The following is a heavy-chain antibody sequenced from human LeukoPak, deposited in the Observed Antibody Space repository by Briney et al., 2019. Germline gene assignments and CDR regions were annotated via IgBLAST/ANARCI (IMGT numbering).Heavy chain of an antibody. CDR3: ASYYYGSGTSLGH. CDR2: IKPDSSEK. CDR1: GFTFSSYG. J-gene: IGHJ4*02. D-gene: IGHD3-10*01. Sequence: GGSLRLSCAASGFTFSSYGMHWVRQAPGKGLEWVANIKPDSSEKYYVESVRGRFAISRDNAKNSLYLQMNSLRAEDTAVYYCASYYYGSGTSLGHWGQGTLVTVSS. V-gene: IGHV3-7*01.